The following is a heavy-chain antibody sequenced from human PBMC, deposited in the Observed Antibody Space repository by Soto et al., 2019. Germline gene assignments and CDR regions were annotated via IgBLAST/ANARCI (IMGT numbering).Heavy chain of an antibody. V-gene: IGHV3-23*01. CDR1: GFTFSSYA. CDR3: AKGPPGDEWELLSCYFDY. J-gene: IGHJ4*02. Sequence: EVQLLESGGGLVQPGGSLRLSCAASGFTFSSYAMSWVRQAPGKGLEWVSAISGSGGSTYYADCVKGRFTISRDNSKNTLYLQMNSLRAEDTAVYYCAKGPPGDEWELLSCYFDYWGQGTLVTVSS. D-gene: IGHD1-26*01. CDR2: ISGSGGST.